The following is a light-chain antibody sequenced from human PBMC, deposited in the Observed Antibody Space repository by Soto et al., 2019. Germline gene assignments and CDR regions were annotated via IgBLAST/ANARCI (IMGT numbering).Light chain of an antibody. CDR3: QTWGTGIHVV. CDR2: LNSDGSH. Sequence: QSVLTQSPSASASLGAPVNLTCTLSSGHSSYAIAWHQQQPEKGPRYLMKLNSDGSHNKGDGIPDRFSGSSSGAERYLTISSLQSEDEADYYCQTWGTGIHVVFGGGTKLTVL. V-gene: IGLV4-69*01. CDR1: SGHSSYA. J-gene: IGLJ2*01.